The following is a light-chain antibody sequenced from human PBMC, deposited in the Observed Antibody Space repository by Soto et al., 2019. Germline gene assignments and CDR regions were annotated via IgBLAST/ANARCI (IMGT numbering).Light chain of an antibody. Sequence: QSALTQPRSVSGSPGQSVTISCTGTSSDVGFYNYVSCYQQHPGKAPKLMIYDVCGRPSGVPDRFSGSKSGNTASLTISGLQAEDEAEYYCCSYAGSYTVIFGGGTKLTVL. CDR2: DVC. CDR3: CSYAGSYTVI. V-gene: IGLV2-11*01. CDR1: SSDVGFYNY. J-gene: IGLJ2*01.